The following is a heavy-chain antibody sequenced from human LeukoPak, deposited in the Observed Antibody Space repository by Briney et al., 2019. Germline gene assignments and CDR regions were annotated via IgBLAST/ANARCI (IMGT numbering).Heavy chain of an antibody. Sequence: PSETLSLTCTVSGGSISSYYWSWIRQPPGKGLEWIGYIYYSGSTNYNPSLKSRVTISVDTSKNQFSLKLSSVTAADTAVYYCARSIRGVNFDYWGQGTLVTVSP. CDR2: IYYSGST. D-gene: IGHD3-10*01. J-gene: IGHJ4*02. CDR1: GGSISSYY. CDR3: ARSIRGVNFDY. V-gene: IGHV4-59*08.